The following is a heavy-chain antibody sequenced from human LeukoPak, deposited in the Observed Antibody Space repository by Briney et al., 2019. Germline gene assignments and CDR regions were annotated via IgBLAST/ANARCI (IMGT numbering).Heavy chain of an antibody. V-gene: IGHV1-2*02. Sequence: ASVKVSCKTSGYTFAGYYMHWVRQAPGQGLEWMGWINPNSGGTNYAQKFQGRVTMTRDTSISTAYMELSRLRSDDTAVYYCARTEDTFGGVIVLFDYWGQGTLVTVSS. J-gene: IGHJ4*02. D-gene: IGHD3-16*02. CDR1: GYTFAGYY. CDR2: INPNSGGT. CDR3: ARTEDTFGGVIVLFDY.